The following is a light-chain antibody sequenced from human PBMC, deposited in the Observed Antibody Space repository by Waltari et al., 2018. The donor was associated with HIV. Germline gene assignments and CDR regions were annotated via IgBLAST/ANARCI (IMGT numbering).Light chain of an antibody. CDR3: QSYDSNTRI. CDR2: EDD. J-gene: IGLJ1*01. CDR1: SGSIGSNY. V-gene: IGLV6-57*01. Sequence: FMLTQPRSVSESPGKTVTISCTRCSGSIGSNYVQWYQQRPVSSPTTVIYEDDQRPSGVHGRFSGSIDRSSNSASLTISGLMTEDEADYYCQSYDSNTRIFGTGTKVTVL.